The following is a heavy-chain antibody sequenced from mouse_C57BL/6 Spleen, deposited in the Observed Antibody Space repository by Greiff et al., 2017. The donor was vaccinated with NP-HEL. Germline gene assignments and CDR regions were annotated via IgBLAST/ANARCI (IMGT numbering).Heavy chain of an antibody. CDR2: ISSGSSTI. D-gene: IGHD1-1*01. CDR3: ARNYYGSSYVSDY. J-gene: IGHJ2*01. V-gene: IGHV5-17*01. CDR1: GFTFGDYG. Sequence: DVQLVESGGGLVKPGGSLKLSCAASGFTFGDYGMHWVRQAPEKGLEWVAYISSGSSTIYYADTVKGRFTIFRDKAKNTLFLQMTSLRSEDTAMYYCARNYYGSSYVSDYWGQGTTLTVSS.